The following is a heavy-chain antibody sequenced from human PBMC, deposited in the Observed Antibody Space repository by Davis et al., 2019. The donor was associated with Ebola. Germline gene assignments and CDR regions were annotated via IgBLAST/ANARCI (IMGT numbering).Heavy chain of an antibody. V-gene: IGHV3-23*01. CDR2: ISGGAGGT. D-gene: IGHD3/OR15-3a*01. J-gene: IGHJ4*02. Sequence: GESLKISCAASGFTFSTYAMTWVRQAPGKGLEWVSVISGGAGGTHYADSVKGRFTISRDNSKNTLYLQMNSLGAEDTAVYYCAKNFGLLDYWGQGTLVTVSS. CDR3: AKNFGLLDY. CDR1: GFTFSTYA.